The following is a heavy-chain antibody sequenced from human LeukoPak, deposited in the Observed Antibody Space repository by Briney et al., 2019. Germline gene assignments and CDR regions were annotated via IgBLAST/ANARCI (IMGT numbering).Heavy chain of an antibody. J-gene: IGHJ5*02. CDR2: ISGSSSYI. V-gene: IGHV3-21*01. CDR1: GFTFSSYS. Sequence: GGSLRLSCAASGFTFSSYSMNWVRQTPGKGLDWVSSISGSSSYIYYADSVKGRFTISRDNAKNSLYLQMNSLRAEDTAVYYCARDRSNVAATDGWFDPWGQGTLVTVSS. CDR3: ARDRSNVAATDGWFDP. D-gene: IGHD6-13*01.